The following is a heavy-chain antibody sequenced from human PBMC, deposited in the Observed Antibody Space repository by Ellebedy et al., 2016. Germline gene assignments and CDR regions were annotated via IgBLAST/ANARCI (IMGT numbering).Heavy chain of an antibody. V-gene: IGHV3-15*01. CDR3: TTEWVGATALYAFDI. CDR2: IKSKTDGGTT. CDR1: GFTFSNAW. Sequence: GGSLRLXXAASGFTFSNAWMSWVRQAPGKGLEWVGRIKSKTDGGTTDYAAPVKGRFTISRDDSKNTLYLQMNSLKTEDTAVYYCTTEWVGATALYAFDIWGQGTMVTVSS. D-gene: IGHD1-26*01. J-gene: IGHJ3*02.